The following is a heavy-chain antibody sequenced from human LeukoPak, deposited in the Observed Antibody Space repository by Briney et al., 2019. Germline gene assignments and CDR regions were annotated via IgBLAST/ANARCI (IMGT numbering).Heavy chain of an antibody. CDR1: GFTFSSYW. Sequence: GGSLRLSCAASGFTFSSYWMNWVRQAPGKGLVWVSSIKSDGSRTTYADSVKGRFTISRDNAKNSLYLQMNSLGDEDTAVYYCVRETSYRFDPWGQGTLGIVSS. CDR3: VRETSYRFDP. J-gene: IGHJ5*02. CDR2: IKSDGSRT. V-gene: IGHV3-74*01.